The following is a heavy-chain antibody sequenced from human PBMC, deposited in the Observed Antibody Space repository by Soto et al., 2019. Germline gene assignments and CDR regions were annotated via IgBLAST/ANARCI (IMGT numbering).Heavy chain of an antibody. CDR1: GYTFTSYA. Sequence: ASVKVSCKASGYTFTSYAMHWVRQAPGQRLEWMGWINAGNGNTKYSQKFQGRVTITRDTSAGTAYMELSSLRSEDTAVYYCARVSSSGWTTNYYFDYWGQGTLVTVSS. CDR3: ARVSSSGWTTNYYFDY. CDR2: INAGNGNT. D-gene: IGHD6-19*01. J-gene: IGHJ4*02. V-gene: IGHV1-3*01.